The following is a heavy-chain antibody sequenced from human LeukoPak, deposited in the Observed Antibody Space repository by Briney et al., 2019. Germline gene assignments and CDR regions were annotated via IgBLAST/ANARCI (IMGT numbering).Heavy chain of an antibody. CDR3: ARRHYGSGTYAHGFDI. V-gene: IGHV4-31*03. J-gene: IGHJ3*02. CDR2: IYYSGST. Sequence: SETLSLTCTVSGGSISSGGYHWSWIRQHPGKGLEWIGYIYYSGSTYYNSSLKSRVTISVDTSKNQFSLKLNSVTAADTAVYYCARRHYGSGTYAHGFDIWGQGTMVTVSS. D-gene: IGHD3-10*01. CDR1: GGSISSGGYH.